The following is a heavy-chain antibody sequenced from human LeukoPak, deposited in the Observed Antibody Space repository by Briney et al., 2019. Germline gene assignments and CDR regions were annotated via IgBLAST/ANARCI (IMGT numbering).Heavy chain of an antibody. CDR3: ARDWGPSNEIWFDP. CDR2: TSTTSTYT. J-gene: IGHJ5*02. Sequence: GGSLRLSCAASGFTFSDYYMSWLRQAPGKGLEWLSYTSTTSTYTDYADSVKGRFTISRDNAKNSLFLQMNSLRADDTAVYYCARDWGPSNEIWFDPWGQGTLVTVSS. V-gene: IGHV3-11*06. CDR1: GFTFSDYY. D-gene: IGHD1-1*01.